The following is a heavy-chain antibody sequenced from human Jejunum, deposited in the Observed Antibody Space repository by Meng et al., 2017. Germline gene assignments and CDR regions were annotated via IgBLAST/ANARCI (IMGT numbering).Heavy chain of an antibody. V-gene: IGHV3-74*01. CDR3: VRDYSGYTHEFDY. J-gene: IGHJ4*02. CDR2: IDTAGSGT. D-gene: IGHD5-24*01. CDR1: GFTFSNYW. Sequence: EVQLVESGGGLVQPAWSLRLSCSASGFTFSNYWMHWVRQAPGKGLVWVSRIDTAGSGTSYADSVKGRFTISRDNAKNTLYLQMNSLRAEDTAVYYCVRDYSGYTHEFDYWGLGTLVTVSS.